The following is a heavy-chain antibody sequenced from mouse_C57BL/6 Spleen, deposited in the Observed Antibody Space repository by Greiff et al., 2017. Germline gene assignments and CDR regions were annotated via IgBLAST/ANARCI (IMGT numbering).Heavy chain of an antibody. CDR2: IDPSDSYT. V-gene: IGHV1-59*01. Sequence: VQLQQPGAELVRPGTSVKLSCKASGYTFTSYWMHWVKQRPGQGLEWIGVIDPSDSYTNYNQKFKGKATLTVHTSSSSAYMQLSSLTSEDSAVYYCANYYGRVPLYWGQGTLVTGSA. CDR1: GYTFTSYW. D-gene: IGHD1-1*01. J-gene: IGHJ3*01. CDR3: ANYYGRVPLY.